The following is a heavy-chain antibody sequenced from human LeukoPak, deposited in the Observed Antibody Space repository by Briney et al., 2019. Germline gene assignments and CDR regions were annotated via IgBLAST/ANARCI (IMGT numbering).Heavy chain of an antibody. J-gene: IGHJ4*02. CDR3: ARESSSGWYRTGGTLDY. V-gene: IGHV4-61*02. D-gene: IGHD6-19*01. Sequence: SETLSLTCTVSGGSISRGSYYWSWIRQPAGKGLEWIGRIYPSGSTNYNPSLKSRVTISVDTSKNQFSLKLSSVTAADTAVYYCARESSSGWYRTGGTLDYWGQGTLVTVSS. CDR2: IYPSGST. CDR1: GGSISRGSYY.